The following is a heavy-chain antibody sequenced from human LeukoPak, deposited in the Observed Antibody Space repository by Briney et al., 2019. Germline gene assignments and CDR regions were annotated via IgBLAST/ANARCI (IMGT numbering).Heavy chain of an antibody. CDR2: ITSSGDTI. CDR3: VREGASGTAFDI. CDR1: VFTFSDFY. D-gene: IGHD1-26*01. J-gene: IGHJ3*02. Sequence: GGSLRLSCAASVFTFSDFYMSWVRQAPGKGLEWLSYITSSGDTIYYADSVKGRFTVSRDNARNSLYLQMKSLSAEDTAVYYCVREGASGTAFDIWGLGTMVTVSS. V-gene: IGHV3-11*01.